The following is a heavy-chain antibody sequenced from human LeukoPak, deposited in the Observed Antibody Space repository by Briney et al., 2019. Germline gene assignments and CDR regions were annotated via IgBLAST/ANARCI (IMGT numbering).Heavy chain of an antibody. CDR1: GLTVSSNY. V-gene: IGHV3-53*01. Sequence: GGSLRLSCAASGLTVSSNYMSWVRQAPGMGLEWVSVIYSGGSTYYADSVKGRFTISRDNSKNTLYLQMNSLRVEDTAVYYHARERANYYFDSWGQGTLVTVSS. CDR2: IYSGGST. D-gene: IGHD1-26*01. CDR3: ARERANYYFDS. J-gene: IGHJ4*02.